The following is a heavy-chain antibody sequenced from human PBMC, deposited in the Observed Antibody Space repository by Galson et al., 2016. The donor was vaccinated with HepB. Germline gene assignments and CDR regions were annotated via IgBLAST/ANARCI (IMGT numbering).Heavy chain of an antibody. Sequence: SLRLSCAASGFTFGDYAMSWFRQAPGKGPEWVGFIRSKAYGGTTEYAASVKGRFTISRDDSKSIAYLQMNSLKTEDTAVYYCTRGGVATTRRGFDYWGQGTLVTVSS. CDR2: IRSKAYGGTT. J-gene: IGHJ4*02. CDR1: GFTFGDYA. CDR3: TRGGVATTRRGFDY. V-gene: IGHV3-49*03. D-gene: IGHD5-24*01.